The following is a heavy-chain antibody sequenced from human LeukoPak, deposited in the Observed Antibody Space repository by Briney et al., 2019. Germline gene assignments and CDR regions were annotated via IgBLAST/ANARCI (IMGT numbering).Heavy chain of an antibody. J-gene: IGHJ6*03. Sequence: ASVKVSCKASGYTFTAYYIHRLRQAPGQRLEWMGWINPNSGGTNHAQKFQGRVTMTRDTSISTTYIELSRLTSDDTALHYITRRPYYYCYCMDVWGKGATVTVS. V-gene: IGHV1-2*02. CDR1: GYTFTAYY. CDR3: TRRPYYYCYCMDV. CDR2: INPNSGGT.